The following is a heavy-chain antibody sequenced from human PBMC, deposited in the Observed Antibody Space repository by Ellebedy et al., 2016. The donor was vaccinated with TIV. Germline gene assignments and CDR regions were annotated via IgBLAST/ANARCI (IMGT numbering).Heavy chain of an antibody. CDR3: ARAPSNYERSPFDI. V-gene: IGHV4-39*07. D-gene: IGHD4-11*01. CDR1: GVSISDRSYY. Sequence: SQTLSLTXAVSGVSISDRSYYWGWIRQPPGEGLEWIGSIYPDGATFYNESLKSRLTTSTDTPKNQFSLKLTSLSAPDTAVYYCARAPSNYERSPFDIWGQGTLVTVSS. J-gene: IGHJ3*02. CDR2: IYPDGAT.